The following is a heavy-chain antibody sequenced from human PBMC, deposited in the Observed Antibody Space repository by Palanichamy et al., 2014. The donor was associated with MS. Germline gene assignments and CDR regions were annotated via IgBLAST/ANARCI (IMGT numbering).Heavy chain of an antibody. CDR3: ARVDAGGYRYFQD. CDR1: GGSFNSYY. CDR2: MSHSGSA. Sequence: QVQLQESGPGLVKPSETLSLTCAVSGGSFNSYYWSWIRQPPEKGLEWIGYMSHSGSASYNPSLKSRATISVDTSKNQFSLHLSSVTAADTAVYYCARVDAGGYRYFQDWGQGTLVTVSS. J-gene: IGHJ1*01. D-gene: IGHD3-22*01. V-gene: IGHV4-59*01.